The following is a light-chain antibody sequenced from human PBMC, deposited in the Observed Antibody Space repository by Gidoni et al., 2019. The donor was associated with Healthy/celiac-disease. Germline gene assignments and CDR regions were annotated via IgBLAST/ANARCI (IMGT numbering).Light chain of an antibody. CDR2: AAS. J-gene: IGKJ4*01. CDR3: QQRSNSFT. Sequence: EIVLTQSPATLSLSPGERATLYCRASQRVSSYLAWYQQKPVQAPRLLIYAASNGATGIPARFSGSGSGTDFTLTISSLGPADFAVYYCQQRSNSFTFGEGTKVEIK. CDR1: QRVSSY. V-gene: IGKV3-11*01.